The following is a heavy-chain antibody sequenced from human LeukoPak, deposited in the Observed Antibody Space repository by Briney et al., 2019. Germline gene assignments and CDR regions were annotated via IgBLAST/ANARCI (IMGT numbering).Heavy chain of an antibody. CDR1: GFTSSSYE. Sequence: GGSLRLSCAASGFTSSSYEMNWVRQAPGKGLEWVSYISSSGSTIYYADSVKGRFTISRDNAKNSLYLQMNSLRAEDTAVYYCARAVGGYYYYYMDVWGKGTTVTVSS. CDR2: ISSSGSTI. V-gene: IGHV3-48*03. CDR3: ARAVGGYYYYYMDV. D-gene: IGHD2-15*01. J-gene: IGHJ6*03.